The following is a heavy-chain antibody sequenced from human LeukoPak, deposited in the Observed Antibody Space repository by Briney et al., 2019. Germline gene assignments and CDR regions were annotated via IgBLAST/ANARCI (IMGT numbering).Heavy chain of an antibody. CDR1: GFTFNNYA. Sequence: GGSLRLSCAASGFTFNNYAMNWVRQTPGKGLQWVSAVSGDGQRTFYADSVKGRFTIFRDNSMNTLSLQMNSLRVEDTAVYYCAKEQDNLLLLSHFDSWGQGSLVTVSA. V-gene: IGHV3-23*01. CDR3: AKEQDNLLLLSHFDS. J-gene: IGHJ4*02. D-gene: IGHD1-14*01. CDR2: VSGDGQRT.